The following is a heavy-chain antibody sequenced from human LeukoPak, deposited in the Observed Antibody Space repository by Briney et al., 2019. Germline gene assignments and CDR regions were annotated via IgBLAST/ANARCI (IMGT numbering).Heavy chain of an antibody. CDR2: INQDGSEK. V-gene: IGHV3-7*01. CDR1: GFTFRRYW. CDR3: ARLREITFGGVIGIDY. J-gene: IGHJ4*02. Sequence: GGSLRLSCAASGFTFRRYWMSWVRQAPGKGLEWVANINQDGSEKYYVDSVKGRFTISRDNAKNSLYLQMNSLRAEDTAVYYCARLREITFGGVIGIDYWGQGTLVTVSS. D-gene: IGHD3-16*02.